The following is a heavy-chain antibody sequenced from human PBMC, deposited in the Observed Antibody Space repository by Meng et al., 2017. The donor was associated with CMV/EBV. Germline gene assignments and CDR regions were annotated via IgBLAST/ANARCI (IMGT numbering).Heavy chain of an antibody. J-gene: IGHJ4*02. D-gene: IGHD6-6*01. CDR3: ASGSSGDSSSSGFFDY. V-gene: IGHV1-8*03. CDR2: MNPNSGNT. CDR1: GYTFTSYH. Sequence: ASVKVSCKASGYTFTSYHINWVRQATGQGLEWMGWMNPNSGNTGYAQKFQGRVTITRNTSISTAYMELSSLRSEDTAVYYCASGSSGDSSSSGFFDYWGQGTLVTVSS.